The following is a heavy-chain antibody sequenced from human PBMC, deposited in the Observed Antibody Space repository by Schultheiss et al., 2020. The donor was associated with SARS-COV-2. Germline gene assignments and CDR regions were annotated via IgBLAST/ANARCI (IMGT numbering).Heavy chain of an antibody. D-gene: IGHD3-22*01. CDR2: INPNTGDT. CDR1: GYTFSNYY. J-gene: IGHJ4*02. Sequence: ASVKVSCKTSGYTFSNYYMHWVRQAPGQGLEWMGRINPNTGDTDYAQKFQDRVTLTRDTSITTVYMELSRLKSDDTAMYYCARNGAARDSSGHYYGYWGQGTLVTVSS. V-gene: IGHV1-2*06. CDR3: ARNGAARDSSGHYYGY.